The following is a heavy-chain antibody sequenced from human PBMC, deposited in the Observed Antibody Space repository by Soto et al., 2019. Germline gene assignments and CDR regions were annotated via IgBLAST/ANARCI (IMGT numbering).Heavy chain of an antibody. V-gene: IGHV1-69*01. J-gene: IGHJ6*02. CDR2: IIPIFGTA. CDR1: GGTFSSYA. D-gene: IGHD2-2*01. Sequence: QVQLVQSGAEVKKPGSSVKVSCKASGGTFSSYAISWVRQAPGQGLEWMGGIIPIFGTANYAQKFQGRVTITADESTSTAYMELSSLRSEDTAVYYCARVPPYCSSTGCYEDYYYGMDVWGQGPTVTVSS. CDR3: ARVPPYCSSTGCYEDYYYGMDV.